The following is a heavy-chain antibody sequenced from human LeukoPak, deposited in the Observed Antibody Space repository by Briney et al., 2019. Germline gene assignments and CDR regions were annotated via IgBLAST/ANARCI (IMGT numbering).Heavy chain of an antibody. V-gene: IGHV4-59*01. CDR2: IYYSGST. J-gene: IGHJ4*02. CDR3: AREADSSSWYYFDY. D-gene: IGHD6-13*01. Sequence: PSETLSLTCAVYGGSISSYYWSWIRQPPGKGLEWIGYIYYSGSTNYNPSLKRRVTISVDTSKNQFSLKLSSVTAADTAVYYCAREADSSSWYYFDYWGQGTLVTVSS. CDR1: GGSISSYY.